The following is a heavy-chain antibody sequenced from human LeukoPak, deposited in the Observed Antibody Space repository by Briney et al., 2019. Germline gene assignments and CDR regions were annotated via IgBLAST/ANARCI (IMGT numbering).Heavy chain of an antibody. CDR1: GDTFSGFW. CDR3: AIIVVGYRRDWRDY. D-gene: IGHD2-15*01. CDR2: INNDGSSR. V-gene: IGHV3-74*01. Sequence: TGGSLRLSCEASGDTFSGFWMHWVRQVPGKGLVWVARINNDGSSRSYADVVKGRFTITRDNAKKTVYLQMNSLGVEDTALYYCAIIVVGYRRDWRDYWGQGTLVTVSP. J-gene: IGHJ4*02.